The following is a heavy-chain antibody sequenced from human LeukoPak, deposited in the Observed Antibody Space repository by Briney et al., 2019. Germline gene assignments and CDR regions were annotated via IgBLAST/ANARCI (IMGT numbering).Heavy chain of an antibody. Sequence: GASVKVSCKASGYTFTGYYMHWVRQAPGQGLEGMGWINPNSGGTNYAQKFQGRVTMTRDTSISTAYMELSRLRSDDTAVYYCARWHSGYDDDYYYYMDVWGKGTTVTVSS. CDR2: INPNSGGT. CDR3: ARWHSGYDDDYYYYMDV. V-gene: IGHV1-2*02. D-gene: IGHD5-12*01. J-gene: IGHJ6*03. CDR1: GYTFTGYY.